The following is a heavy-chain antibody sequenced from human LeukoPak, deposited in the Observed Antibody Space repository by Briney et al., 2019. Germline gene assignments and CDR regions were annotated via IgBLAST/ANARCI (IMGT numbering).Heavy chain of an antibody. CDR1: GFTFSSYA. CDR2: ISYDGSNK. D-gene: IGHD3-3*01. Sequence: GGSLRLSCAASGFTFSSYAMHWVRQAPGKGLEWVAVISYDGSNKYYADSVKGRFTISRDNSKNTLYLQMNSLRAEDTAVYYCAEARYDFWSGYPSVDYWGQGTLVTVSS. J-gene: IGHJ4*02. CDR3: AEARYDFWSGYPSVDY. V-gene: IGHV3-30-3*01.